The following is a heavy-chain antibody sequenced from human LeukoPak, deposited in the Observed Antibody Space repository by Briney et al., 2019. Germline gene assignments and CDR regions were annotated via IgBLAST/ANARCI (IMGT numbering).Heavy chain of an antibody. V-gene: IGHV3-23*01. Sequence: GGSLRLSCAASGFTFSSYAMSWVRQAPGKGLEWVSAISGSGGSTYYADSVKGRFTIPRDNSKNTLYLQMNSLRAEDTAVYYCAKGVRYFDWLFPTYYFDYWGQGTLVTVSS. CDR3: AKGVRYFDWLFPTYYFDY. CDR1: GFTFSSYA. CDR2: ISGSGGST. J-gene: IGHJ4*02. D-gene: IGHD3-9*01.